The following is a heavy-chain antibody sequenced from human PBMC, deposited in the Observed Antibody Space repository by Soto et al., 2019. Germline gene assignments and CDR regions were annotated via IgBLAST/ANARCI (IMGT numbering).Heavy chain of an antibody. CDR2: IIPILRSV. V-gene: IGHV1-69*01. CDR3: ATEGVSVPAGTFEY. Sequence: QVQLVQSGAEVLNPGSSLKVSCKASGDTLGSFAFSWVRQAPGQGLEWLGGIIPILRSVSHAQRFQGRLTFTADESSRTVFMELTRPTSEDTADYYCATEGVSVPAGTFEYWGQGTLVTVSS. D-gene: IGHD2-2*01. J-gene: IGHJ4*02. CDR1: GDTLGSFA.